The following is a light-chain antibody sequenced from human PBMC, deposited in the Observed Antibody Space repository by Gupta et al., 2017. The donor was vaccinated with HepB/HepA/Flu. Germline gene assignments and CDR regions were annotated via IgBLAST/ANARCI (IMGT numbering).Light chain of an antibody. V-gene: IGKV3-15*01. J-gene: IGKJ4*01. CDR3: QQYNTWPPLT. Sequence: EIVMTQSPATLSVSPGERATLSCRASQSVSSSLAWYQQKPGQAPRLLIYGASTRATGIPARFSGSGSGTEFTLTISSRQSEDFAVYYCQQYNTWPPLTFGGGTKVEIK. CDR1: QSVSSS. CDR2: GAS.